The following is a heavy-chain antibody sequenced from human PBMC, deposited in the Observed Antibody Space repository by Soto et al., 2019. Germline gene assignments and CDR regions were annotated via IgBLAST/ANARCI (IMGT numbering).Heavy chain of an antibody. V-gene: IGHV3-30-3*01. Sequence: GGSLRLSGAASGFTFSDYAMHWVRQAPGKGLEWVAVISYDGSNKYYADSVKGRFTISRDNSKNTLYLQMNSLRAEDTAVYYCARDHIAAAGTDYYYGMDVWGQGTTVTVSS. D-gene: IGHD6-13*01. CDR1: GFTFSDYA. J-gene: IGHJ6*02. CDR3: ARDHIAAAGTDYYYGMDV. CDR2: ISYDGSNK.